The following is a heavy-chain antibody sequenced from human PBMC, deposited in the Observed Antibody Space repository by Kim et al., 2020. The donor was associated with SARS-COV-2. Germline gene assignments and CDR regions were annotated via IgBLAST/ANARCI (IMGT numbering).Heavy chain of an antibody. CDR3: AKWSEGGPFDY. J-gene: IGHJ4*02. Sequence: YYADSVKGRFTISRDNSKNTLYLQMNSLRAEDTAVYYCAKWSEGGPFDYWGQGTLVTVSS. V-gene: IGHV3-30*02. D-gene: IGHD2-15*01.